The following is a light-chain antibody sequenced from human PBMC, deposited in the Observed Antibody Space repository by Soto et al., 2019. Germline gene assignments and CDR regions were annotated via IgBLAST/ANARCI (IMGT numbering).Light chain of an antibody. CDR3: SSYAGNNNPYV. CDR2: EVS. V-gene: IGLV2-8*01. CDR1: SSDFGGYNY. Sequence: SVLTQPPSPSGSPGQSVTISCPGTSSDFGGYNYVSWYQHHPGKAPKLMVSEVSKRPSGVPDRFSGSKSGNTASLTVSGLQAEDEADYYCSSYAGNNNPYVFGTGNKVTVL. J-gene: IGLJ1*01.